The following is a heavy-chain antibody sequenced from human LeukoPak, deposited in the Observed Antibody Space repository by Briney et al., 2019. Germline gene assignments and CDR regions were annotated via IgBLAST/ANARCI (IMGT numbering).Heavy chain of an antibody. CDR1: GYTFTGYY. CDR2: INPNSGGT. Sequence: ASVKVSCKASGYTFTGYYMHWVRQAPGQGLEWMGRINPNSGGTNYAQKFQGRVTMTRDTSTSTVYMELSSLRSEDTAVYYCARDPGRYCSSTSRYPFDYWGQGTLVTVSS. J-gene: IGHJ4*02. V-gene: IGHV1-2*06. D-gene: IGHD2-2*01. CDR3: ARDPGRYCSSTSRYPFDY.